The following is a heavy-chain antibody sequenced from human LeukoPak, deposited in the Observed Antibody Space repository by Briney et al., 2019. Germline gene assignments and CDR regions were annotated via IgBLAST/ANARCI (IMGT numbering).Heavy chain of an antibody. CDR2: IWYDGSNK. V-gene: IGHV3-33*01. CDR3: ARALKYSSSWPYYYGMDV. CDR1: GFTFSSYG. Sequence: GGSLRLSCAASGFTFSSYGMHWVRQAPGKGLEWVTDIWYDGSNKYYTDSVKGRFTISRDNSKNTLYLQMNSLRAEDTAVYYCARALKYSSSWPYYYGMDVWGQGTTVTVSS. D-gene: IGHD6-13*01. J-gene: IGHJ6*02.